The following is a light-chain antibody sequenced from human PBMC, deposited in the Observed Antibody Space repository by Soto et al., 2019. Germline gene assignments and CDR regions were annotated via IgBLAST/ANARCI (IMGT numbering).Light chain of an antibody. CDR2: AAS. CDR1: QSISST. V-gene: IGKV1D-8*01. J-gene: IGKJ2*01. Sequence: VIWMTQSPCLLSASPGERATICCRMSQSISSTLAWYQQKPGKAPALLIYAASTLQSGVPSRFSGSGSGTDFTLTISRLQSEDFATYYCQQYYSFPRTFGQGTKLESK. CDR3: QQYYSFPRT.